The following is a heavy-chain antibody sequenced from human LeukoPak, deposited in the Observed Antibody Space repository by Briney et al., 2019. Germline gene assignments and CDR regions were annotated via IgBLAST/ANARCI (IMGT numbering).Heavy chain of an antibody. D-gene: IGHD7-27*01. CDR2: IIPILGTA. Sequence: ATVKVSCKASGVSFSSSAISWVRQAPGQGLEWMGRIIPILGTANYAQKFQGRVTITADKSTSTAYMELTSLRSEDTAVYYCARDLMGRLTAQTGEFDYWGQGTLVTVSS. CDR1: GVSFSSSA. V-gene: IGHV1-69*04. CDR3: ARDLMGRLTAQTGEFDY. J-gene: IGHJ4*02.